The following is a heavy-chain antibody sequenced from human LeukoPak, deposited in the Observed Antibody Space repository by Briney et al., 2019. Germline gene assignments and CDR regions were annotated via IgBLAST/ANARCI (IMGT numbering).Heavy chain of an antibody. CDR1: GYTFTSYG. D-gene: IGHD3-22*01. CDR2: ISAYNGNT. J-gene: IGHJ4*02. CDR3: AREQYYYDNSGYYDF. V-gene: IGHV1-18*01. Sequence: GASVTVSCKASGYTFTSYGISWVRQAPGQGLEWMGWISAYNGNTNYAQKLQGRVTMTTDTSTSTAYMELRSLRSDDTAVYYCAREQYYYDNSGYYDFWGQGTQVTVSS.